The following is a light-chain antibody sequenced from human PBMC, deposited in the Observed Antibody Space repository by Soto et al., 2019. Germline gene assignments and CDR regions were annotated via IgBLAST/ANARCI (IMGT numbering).Light chain of an antibody. CDR1: ETISSHY. CDR2: GAS. J-gene: IGKJ3*01. V-gene: IGKV3-20*01. CDR3: QNFGDSPFT. Sequence: EIVLMQSPDTLSLSPGERATLSCRASETISSHYIAWYQQKPGQAPRLLIFGASTRATGIPDRFSGSWSGTDFTFTISSLEPEDFAVYYFQNFGDSPFTFGPGTKVNIK.